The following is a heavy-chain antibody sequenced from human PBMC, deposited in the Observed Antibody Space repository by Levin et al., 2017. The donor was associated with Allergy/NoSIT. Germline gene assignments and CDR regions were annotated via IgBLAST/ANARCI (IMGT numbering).Heavy chain of an antibody. V-gene: IGHV3-48*03. CDR2: IRRSGSTK. CDR1: GFTFSSYE. CDR3: ARQLGNFWSGYNYFDY. J-gene: IGHJ4*02. Sequence: GESLKISCAASGFTFSSYEMNWVRQAPGKGRGGVSYIRRSGSTKNYANSVKGRFTISRDNAKNSLYLQMNSLRAEDTAVYYCARQLGNFWSGYNYFDYWGQGTLVTVSS. D-gene: IGHD3-3*01.